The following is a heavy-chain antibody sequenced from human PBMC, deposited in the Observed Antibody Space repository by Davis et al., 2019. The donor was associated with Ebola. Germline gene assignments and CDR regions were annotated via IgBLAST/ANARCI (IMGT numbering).Heavy chain of an antibody. CDR2: ISSSSSTI. J-gene: IGHJ6*04. Sequence: GESLKISCAASGFTFSSYSMNWVRQAPGKGLEWVSYISSSSSTIYYADSVKGRFTISRDNAKNSLYLQMNSLRDEDTAVYYCAKASSGYDEYYYYYYGMDVWGKGTTVTVSS. V-gene: IGHV3-48*02. D-gene: IGHD5-12*01. CDR1: GFTFSSYS. CDR3: AKASSGYDEYYYYYYGMDV.